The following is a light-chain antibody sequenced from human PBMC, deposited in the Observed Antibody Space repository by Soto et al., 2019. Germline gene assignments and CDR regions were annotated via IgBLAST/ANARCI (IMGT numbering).Light chain of an antibody. J-gene: IGLJ2*01. CDR1: SSDVGGYNS. V-gene: IGLV2-11*01. CDR2: DVG. Sequence: QSALTQPRSVSGSPGQSVTISCTGTSSDVGGYNSVSWYQQHPGKAPKLMISDVGKRPSGVPDRFSGSKSGTTASLTISGLQAEDEADYYCCSYAGTYTLIFGGGTKVTVL. CDR3: CSYAGTYTLI.